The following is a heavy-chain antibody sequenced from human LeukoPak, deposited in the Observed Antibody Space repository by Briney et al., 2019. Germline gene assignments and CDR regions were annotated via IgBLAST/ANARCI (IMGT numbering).Heavy chain of an antibody. V-gene: IGHV3-7*01. J-gene: IGHJ6*03. CDR1: GFTFSNYW. CDR2: IKEDGSEK. Sequence: GGSLRLSCAVSGFTFSNYWMSWVRQVPGKGLEWVANIKEDGSEKYYVDSVKGRFTISRDNAKNSLYLQMNSLRAEDTAVYYCARDPAPGGYYYYMDVWGKGTTVTVSS. CDR3: ARDPAPGGYYYYMDV.